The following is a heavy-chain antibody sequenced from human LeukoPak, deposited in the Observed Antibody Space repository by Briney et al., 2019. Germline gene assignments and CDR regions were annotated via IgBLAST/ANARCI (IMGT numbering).Heavy chain of an antibody. Sequence: GGSLRLSCAASGFTFSTYAMSLVRQAPGKGLDWLSAINGSGGSTYYADSVKGRFTISRDNSKNTLYLQPDSLRAEDTAVYYCAKVSLGTAMTSWGQGTLVTVS. CDR2: INGSGGST. D-gene: IGHD5-18*01. CDR3: AKVSLGTAMTS. CDR1: GFTFSTYA. J-gene: IGHJ5*02. V-gene: IGHV3-23*01.